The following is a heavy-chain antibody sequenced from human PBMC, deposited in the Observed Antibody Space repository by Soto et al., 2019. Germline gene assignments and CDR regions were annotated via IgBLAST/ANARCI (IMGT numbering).Heavy chain of an antibody. CDR2: INPSGGST. CDR1: GHTFTSYY. CDR3: AREGEMATANYYYYYGMDV. Sequence: ASVKVSCKASGHTFTSYYMHWVRQAPGQGLEWMGIINPSGGSTSYAQKFQGRVTMTRDTSTSTVYMELSSLRSEDTAVYYCAREGEMATANYYYYYGMDVWGQGTTVTVSS. D-gene: IGHD5-18*01. J-gene: IGHJ6*02. V-gene: IGHV1-46*01.